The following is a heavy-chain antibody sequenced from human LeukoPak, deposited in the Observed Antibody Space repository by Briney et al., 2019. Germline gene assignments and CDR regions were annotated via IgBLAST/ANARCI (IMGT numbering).Heavy chain of an antibody. CDR2: VSGSGTTT. J-gene: IGHJ4*02. CDR1: GFTVRNYA. V-gene: IGHV3-23*01. Sequence: GGSLRLSCAASGFTVRNYAMNWVRQAPGKGPEWVSVVSGSGTTTDYADSVKGRFTISRDNSKNTLYLQMNSLRVEDTGLYYCAKGAGPVIAASGHFDYWGQGTLVTVS. D-gene: IGHD6-13*01. CDR3: AKGAGPVIAASGHFDY.